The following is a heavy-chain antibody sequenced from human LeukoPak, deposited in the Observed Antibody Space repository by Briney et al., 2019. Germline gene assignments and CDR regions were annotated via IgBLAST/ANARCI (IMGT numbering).Heavy chain of an antibody. V-gene: IGHV3-53*01. CDR3: AKIPSGKQGKAFDP. CDR1: GFTVSSNY. D-gene: IGHD7-27*01. J-gene: IGHJ5*02. CDR2: IYSGGNT. Sequence: GGSLRLSCAASGFTVSSNYMSWVRQAPGKGLEWVSVIYSGGNTYYADSVKGRFTISRDNSKNTVYLQVNSLRAEDTAVYYCAKIPSGKQGKAFDPWGQGTLVTVSS.